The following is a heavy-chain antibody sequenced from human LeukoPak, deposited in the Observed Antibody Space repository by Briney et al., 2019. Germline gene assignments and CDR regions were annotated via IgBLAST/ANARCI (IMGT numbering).Heavy chain of an antibody. CDR1: GGTFSSYA. CDR2: IIPTFGTA. Sequence: AASVKVSCKASGGTFSSYAISWVRQAPGQGLEWMGGIIPTFGTANYAQKFQGRVTITTDESTSTAYMELSSLRSEDTAVYYCARTSIQYYGFDPWGQGTTVTVSS. J-gene: IGHJ6*02. V-gene: IGHV1-69*05. CDR3: ARTSIQYYGFDP. D-gene: IGHD3-16*01.